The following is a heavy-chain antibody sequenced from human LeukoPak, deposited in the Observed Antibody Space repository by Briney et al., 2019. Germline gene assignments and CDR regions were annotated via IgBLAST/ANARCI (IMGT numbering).Heavy chain of an antibody. CDR2: ISYDGSNK. J-gene: IGHJ4*02. V-gene: IGHV3-30-3*01. Sequence: GGSLRLSCAASGFTFSSYAMHWVRQAPGKGLEWVAVISYDGSNKYYADSVKGRFTISRDNSKNTLYLQMNSLRAEDTAVYYCAKALGVRGVFDYWGQGTLVTDSS. CDR3: AKALGVRGVFDY. CDR1: GFTFSSYA. D-gene: IGHD3-10*01.